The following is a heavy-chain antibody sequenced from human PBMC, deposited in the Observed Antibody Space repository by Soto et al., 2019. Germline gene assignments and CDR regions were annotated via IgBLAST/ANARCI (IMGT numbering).Heavy chain of an antibody. CDR1: GYTLTELS. D-gene: IGHD3-3*01. V-gene: IGHV1-24*01. J-gene: IGHJ4*02. CDR2: FDPEDGET. CDR3: ATDRTIFGVVPGLGLDY. Sequence: ASVKVSCKVSGYTLTELSMHWVLQAPGKGLEWMGGFDPEDGETIYAQKFQGRVTMTEDTSTDTAYMELSSLRSEDTAVYYCATDRTIFGVVPGLGLDYWGQGTLVTVSS.